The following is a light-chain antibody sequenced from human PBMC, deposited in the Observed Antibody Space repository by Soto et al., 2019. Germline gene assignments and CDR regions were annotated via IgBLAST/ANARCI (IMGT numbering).Light chain of an antibody. Sequence: QSALTQPPSASGSPGQSVTISCTGTSSDVGGYNYVSWYQQHPGKAPKLMIYDVSARPSGVPDRFSGSKSGNAASLTVSGLQVEDEADYYCSSYGGSNNLVFGGGTKVTVL. J-gene: IGLJ2*01. CDR1: SSDVGGYNY. CDR3: SSYGGSNNLV. V-gene: IGLV2-8*01. CDR2: DVS.